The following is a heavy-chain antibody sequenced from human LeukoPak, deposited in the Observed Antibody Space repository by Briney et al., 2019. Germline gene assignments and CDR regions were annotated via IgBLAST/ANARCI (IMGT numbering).Heavy chain of an antibody. Sequence: SETLSLTCTVSGGSISSYYWSWIRQPPGKGLEWIGSIYYSGSTYYNPSLKSRVTISVDTSKSQFSLKLSSVTAADTAVYYCARGTYSSSWYAWYFDLWGRGTLVTVSS. CDR2: IYYSGST. CDR3: ARGTYSSSWYAWYFDL. D-gene: IGHD6-13*01. CDR1: GGSISSYY. J-gene: IGHJ2*01. V-gene: IGHV4-59*12.